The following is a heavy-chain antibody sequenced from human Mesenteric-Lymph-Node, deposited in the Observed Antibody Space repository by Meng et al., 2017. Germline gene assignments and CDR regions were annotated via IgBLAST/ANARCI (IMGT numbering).Heavy chain of an antibody. D-gene: IGHD3-9*01. J-gene: IGHJ3*02. V-gene: IGHV1-69*13. CDR2: IIPVFGTT. CDR1: GGTFSNYA. CDR3: AREPEYYDLLTGFLPAFEI. Sequence: SVMVSCKASGGTFSNYAIGWVRQAPGQGLEWMGGIIPVFGTTNYAQKFQGRVTINADESTTTAYMELSSLRSEDTAVYYCAREPEYYDLLTGFLPAFEIWGQGTMVTVSS.